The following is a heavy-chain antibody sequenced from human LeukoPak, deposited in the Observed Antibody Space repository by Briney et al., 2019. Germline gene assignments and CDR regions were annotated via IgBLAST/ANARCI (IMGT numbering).Heavy chain of an antibody. CDR1: GFTFSSYA. CDR2: MSYDGTNK. Sequence: GGSLRLSCAASGFTFSSYALHWVRQAPGKGLEWVTFMSYDGTNKYYADSVKGRFTISRDNSKNTLYLQMNSLRAEDTAIYYCARDRRYCSGGNCYLAGMAVWGKGATVTVSS. V-gene: IGHV3-30*04. J-gene: IGHJ6*04. CDR3: ARDRRYCSGGNCYLAGMAV. D-gene: IGHD2-15*01.